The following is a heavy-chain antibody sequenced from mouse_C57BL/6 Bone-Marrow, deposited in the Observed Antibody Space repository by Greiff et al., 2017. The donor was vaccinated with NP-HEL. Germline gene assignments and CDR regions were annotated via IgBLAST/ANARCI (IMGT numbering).Heavy chain of an antibody. J-gene: IGHJ3*01. Sequence: QVQLQQSGPELVKPGASVKISCKASGYAFSSSWMNWVKQRPGKGLEWIGRIYPGDGDTNYNEKFKSKATLTVDKSSSTAYMQLSSLTSEDSAVYYCARCDDYDGFAYWGQGTLVTVSA. CDR3: ARCDDYDGFAY. CDR1: GYAFSSSW. CDR2: IYPGDGDT. V-gene: IGHV1-82*01. D-gene: IGHD2-4*01.